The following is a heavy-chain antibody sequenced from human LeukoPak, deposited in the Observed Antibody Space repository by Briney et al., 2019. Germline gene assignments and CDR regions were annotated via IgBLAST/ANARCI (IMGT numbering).Heavy chain of an antibody. CDR2: IYHSGST. CDR3: ARHLGLGSYFDY. Sequence: PSETLSLTCAVSGYSISSGYYWGWIRQPPGKGLEWIGSIYHSGSTYYNPSLKSRGTISVDTSKNQFSLKLSSVTAADTAVYYCARHLGLGSYFDYWGQGTLVTVSS. J-gene: IGHJ4*02. D-gene: IGHD7-27*01. V-gene: IGHV4-38-2*01. CDR1: GYSISSGYY.